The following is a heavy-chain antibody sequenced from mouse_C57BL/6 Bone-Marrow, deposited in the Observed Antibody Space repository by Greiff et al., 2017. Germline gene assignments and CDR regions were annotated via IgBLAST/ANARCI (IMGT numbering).Heavy chain of an antibody. D-gene: IGHD1-1*01. CDR3: ASHYYGRVLDY. CDR2: IDLSDSYT. Sequence: QVQLQQPGAELVKPGASVKLSCKASGYTFTSYWMQWVKQRPGQGLEWIGEIDLSDSYTNYNQKFKGKATLTVDTSSSTAYMQLSSLTSEDSAVYYCASHYYGRVLDYWGQGTTLTVSS. V-gene: IGHV1-50*01. CDR1: GYTFTSYW. J-gene: IGHJ2*01.